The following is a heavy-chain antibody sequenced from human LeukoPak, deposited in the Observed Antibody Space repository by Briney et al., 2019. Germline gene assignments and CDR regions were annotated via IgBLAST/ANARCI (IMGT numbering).Heavy chain of an antibody. CDR3: ARDLLVDTAVDV. Sequence: SETLSLTCTVSGGSISGGGYYWSWIRQHPGKGLEWIGYIYYSGSTYYNPSLKSRVTISVDTSKNQFSLKLSSVTAADTSVYYCARDLLVDTAVDVWGKGTTVTVSS. J-gene: IGHJ6*04. V-gene: IGHV4-31*03. CDR1: GGSISGGGYY. D-gene: IGHD5-18*01. CDR2: IYYSGST.